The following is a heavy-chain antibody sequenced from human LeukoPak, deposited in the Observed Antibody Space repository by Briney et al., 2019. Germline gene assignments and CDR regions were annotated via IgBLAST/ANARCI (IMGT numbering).Heavy chain of an antibody. V-gene: IGHV3-48*03. D-gene: IGHD3-22*01. CDR1: GFTFSSYE. J-gene: IGHJ3*02. CDR2: ISSSGSTI. Sequence: GGSLRLSCAASGFTFSSYEMNWVRQAPGEGLEWVSYISSSGSTIYYADSVKGRFTISRDNAKNSLYLQMNSLRAEDTALYYCARGDITMIVVVIANAFDIWGQGTMVTVSS. CDR3: ARGDITMIVVVIANAFDI.